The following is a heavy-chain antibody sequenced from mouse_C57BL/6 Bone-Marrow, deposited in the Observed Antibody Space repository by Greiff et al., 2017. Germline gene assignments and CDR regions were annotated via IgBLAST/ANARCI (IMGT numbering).Heavy chain of an antibody. J-gene: IGHJ3*01. V-gene: IGHV5-17*01. Sequence: EVQLQESGGGLVKPGGSLKLSCAASGFTFSDYGMHWVRQAPEKGLEWVAYISSGSSTIYYADTVKGRFTISRYNAKKTLFLQMTSLSSEDTAMYYCARSYPAWFAYWGQGTLVTVSA. CDR2: ISSGSSTI. CDR1: GFTFSDYG. CDR3: ARSYPAWFAY.